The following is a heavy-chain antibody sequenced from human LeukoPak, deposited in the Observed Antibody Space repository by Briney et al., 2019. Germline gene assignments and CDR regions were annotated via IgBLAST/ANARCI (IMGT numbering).Heavy chain of an antibody. CDR1: GFTFSTHA. CDR2: IGVGSGST. CDR3: AKGGWELL. D-gene: IGHD3-10*01. J-gene: IGHJ4*02. Sequence: GGSLRLSCAASGFTFSTHAMSWFRQAPGKGLEWVSFIGVGSGSTNYADSVKGRFTISRDNSKNTLYLQVNSLRAEDTAVYYCAKGGWELLGGQGTLVTVSS. V-gene: IGHV3-23*01.